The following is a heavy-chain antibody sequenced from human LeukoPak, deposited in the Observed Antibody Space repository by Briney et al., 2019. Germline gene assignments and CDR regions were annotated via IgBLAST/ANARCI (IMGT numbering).Heavy chain of an antibody. J-gene: IGHJ4*02. CDR3: TTDPTYYHDSSENFDY. V-gene: IGHV3-9*01. Sequence: GRSLRLSCAAPGFTFDDYAMHWVRQAPGKGLECVSGISWNSGSIGYADSVKGRFTISRDNAKNSLYLQMNSLRAEDTALYYCTTDPTYYHDSSENFDYWGQGTLVTVSS. D-gene: IGHD3-22*01. CDR2: ISWNSGSI. CDR1: GFTFDDYA.